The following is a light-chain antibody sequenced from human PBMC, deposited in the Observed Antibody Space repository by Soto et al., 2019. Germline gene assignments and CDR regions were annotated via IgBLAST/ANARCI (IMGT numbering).Light chain of an antibody. CDR2: DAS. Sequence: EIVMTQSPATLSVSPGERATLSCRASQSVNSNLAWYQQKPGQSPRLLIYDASTRATGLPARFSGSGSGTEFTLTISSLQSEDFAVYYCQQYNNWSPYTFGQGTNLEIK. V-gene: IGKV3-15*01. CDR3: QQYNNWSPYT. J-gene: IGKJ2*01. CDR1: QSVNSN.